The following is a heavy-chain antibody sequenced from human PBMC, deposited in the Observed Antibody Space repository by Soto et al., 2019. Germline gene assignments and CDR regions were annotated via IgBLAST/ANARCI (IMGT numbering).Heavy chain of an antibody. CDR1: GFTFSSYW. Sequence: EVQLVESGGGLVQPGGSLRLSCATSGFTFSSYWISWVRQAPGKGLEWVAKIKQDGSEKYYVDSVKGRFTISRDNAKNSLYLQMNSLGAADTAVYYCASQGLLPDAFDIWGQGTMVTVSS. V-gene: IGHV3-7*01. CDR2: IKQDGSEK. D-gene: IGHD6-19*01. CDR3: ASQGLLPDAFDI. J-gene: IGHJ3*02.